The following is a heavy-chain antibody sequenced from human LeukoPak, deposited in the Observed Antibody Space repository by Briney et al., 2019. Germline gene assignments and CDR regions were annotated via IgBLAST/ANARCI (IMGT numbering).Heavy chain of an antibody. J-gene: IGHJ5*02. CDR2: INHSGST. CDR3: ARLVVRSRWRELRGP. Sequence: TSETLSLTCAVYGGSFSGYYWSWIRQPPGKGLEWIGGINHSGSTNYNPSLKSRVTISVDTSKNQFSLKLSSVTAADTAVYYCARLVVRSRWRELRGPWGQGTLVTVSS. CDR1: GGSFSGYY. D-gene: IGHD1-26*01. V-gene: IGHV4-34*01.